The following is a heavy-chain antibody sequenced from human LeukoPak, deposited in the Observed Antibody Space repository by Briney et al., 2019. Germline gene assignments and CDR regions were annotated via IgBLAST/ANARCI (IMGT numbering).Heavy chain of an antibody. CDR2: IYSSGST. CDR3: ARVTGYMIEDYFDY. V-gene: IGHV4-39*07. D-gene: IGHD3-22*01. J-gene: IGHJ4*02. Sequence: SETLSLTCAVSGASVSGSNYYWGWIRQPPGKGLEWIGNIYSSGSTYYKPSLKSRVTISVETSKNQFSLKLRSVTAADTAVYYCARVTGYMIEDYFDYWGQGTLVTVSS. CDR1: GASVSGSNYY.